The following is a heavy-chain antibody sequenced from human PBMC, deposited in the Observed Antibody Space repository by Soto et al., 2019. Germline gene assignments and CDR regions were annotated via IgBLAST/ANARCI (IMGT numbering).Heavy chain of an antibody. D-gene: IGHD1-26*01. CDR1: GFTFSSYA. CDR3: AKDHEGGGSYDY. V-gene: IGHV3-23*01. CDR2: ISGSGGST. J-gene: IGHJ4*02. Sequence: EVQLLESGGGLVQPGGSLRLSCAASGFTFSSYAMSWVRQAPGKGLEWVSAISGSGGSTYYADSVKGRFTISRDNFKNTLYLQMNGLRAEDTAVYSCAKDHEGGGSYDYWGQGSLVTVSS.